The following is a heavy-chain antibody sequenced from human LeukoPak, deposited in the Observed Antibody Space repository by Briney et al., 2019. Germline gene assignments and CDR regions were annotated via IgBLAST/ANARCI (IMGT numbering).Heavy chain of an antibody. CDR3: ASRAPRGGRFLEWLYDDAFDI. Sequence: ASVKVSCKASGYTFTSYDINWVRQATGQGLEWMGWMNPNSGNTGYAQKFQGRVTITRNTSISTAYMELSSLRSEDTAVYYCASRAPRGGRFLEWLYDDAFDIWGQGTMVTVSS. CDR1: GYTFTSYD. V-gene: IGHV1-8*03. D-gene: IGHD3-3*01. J-gene: IGHJ3*02. CDR2: MNPNSGNT.